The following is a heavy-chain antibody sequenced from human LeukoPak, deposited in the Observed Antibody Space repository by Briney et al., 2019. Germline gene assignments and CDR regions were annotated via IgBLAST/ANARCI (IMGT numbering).Heavy chain of an antibody. D-gene: IGHD2-21*02. CDR3: AKDPSDFLVDC. Sequence: GGSLRLSCAASGFTFYTYAMNWVRQAPGRGLQWVAAISGSGGTTYYADSVKGRFTISRDNSKNTVYLQLSSLRAEDTAVYYCAKDPSDFLVDCWGQGTLVTVSS. V-gene: IGHV3-23*01. J-gene: IGHJ4*02. CDR1: GFTFYTYA. CDR2: ISGSGGTT.